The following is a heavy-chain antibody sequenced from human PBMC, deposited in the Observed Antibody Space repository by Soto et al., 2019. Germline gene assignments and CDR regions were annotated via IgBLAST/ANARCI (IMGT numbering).Heavy chain of an antibody. Sequence: SETLSLTCAVSGTAISSYHWSWIRQPPGQGLEWIGYIYDSGITNYNPSLKSRVTISEDTSKNQFTLKLSSVTAADTAVYYCATSLYSNTYFEDWGKGTLVTVSS. J-gene: IGHJ4*01. CDR3: ATSLYSNTYFED. D-gene: IGHD4-4*01. CDR1: GTAISSYH. CDR2: IYDSGIT. V-gene: IGHV4-59*01.